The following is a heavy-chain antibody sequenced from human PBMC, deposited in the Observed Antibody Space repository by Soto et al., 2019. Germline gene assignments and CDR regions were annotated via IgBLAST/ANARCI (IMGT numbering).Heavy chain of an antibody. CDR3: ARDSTYYYDSSSYYSEARFDY. CDR2: ISYDGSNK. J-gene: IGHJ4*02. Sequence: QVQLVESGGGVVQPGRSLRLSCAASGFTFSSYAMHWVRQAPGKGLEWVAVISYDGSNKYYADSVKGRFTISRDNSKNTLYLQMNSLRAEDTAVYYCARDSTYYYDSSSYYSEARFDYWGQGTLVTVSS. D-gene: IGHD3-22*01. CDR1: GFTFSSYA. V-gene: IGHV3-30-3*01.